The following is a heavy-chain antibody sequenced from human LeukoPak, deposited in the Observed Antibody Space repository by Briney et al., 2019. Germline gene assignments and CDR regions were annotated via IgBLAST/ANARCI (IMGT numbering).Heavy chain of an antibody. J-gene: IGHJ3*02. D-gene: IGHD3-22*01. V-gene: IGHV3-74*01. Sequence: GGSLRLSCAASGFTFSGYWMHWVRQAPGKGLLWVSRIDGYGSTINYADSVKGRFTISRDNAKNMLYLQMNSLRAEDTAVYYCAEHPGNYESASIWGQGTMVTLSS. CDR3: AEHPGNYESASI. CDR2: IDGYGSTI. CDR1: GFTFSGYW.